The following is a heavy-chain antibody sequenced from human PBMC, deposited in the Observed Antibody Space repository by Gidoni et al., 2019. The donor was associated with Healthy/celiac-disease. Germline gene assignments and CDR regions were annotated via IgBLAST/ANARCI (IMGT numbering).Heavy chain of an antibody. CDR2: INHSGST. Sequence: QVQLQQWGAGLLKPSETLSLTCAVYGGSFSGYYCSWIRQPPGKGLEWIGEINHSGSTNYNPSLKSRVTISVDTSKNQFSLKLSSVTAADTAVYYCARGDLQLWLPRGFDYWGQGTLVTVSS. D-gene: IGHD5-18*01. CDR1: GGSFSGYY. CDR3: ARGDLQLWLPRGFDY. J-gene: IGHJ4*02. V-gene: IGHV4-34*01.